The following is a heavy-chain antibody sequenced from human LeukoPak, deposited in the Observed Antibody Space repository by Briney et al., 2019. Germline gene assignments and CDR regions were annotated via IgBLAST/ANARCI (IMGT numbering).Heavy chain of an antibody. CDR2: IYTSGST. Sequence: SETLSLTCTVSGGSTSSGTYYWSWIRQPAGKGLEWIGRIYTSGSTNYNPSLKSRVTISLDTSKNQFSLRLSSVTAAGTAVYYCAAFSSSRPLDYWGQGTLVTVSS. CDR1: GGSTSSGTYY. D-gene: IGHD6-13*01. J-gene: IGHJ4*02. V-gene: IGHV4-61*02. CDR3: AAFSSSRPLDY.